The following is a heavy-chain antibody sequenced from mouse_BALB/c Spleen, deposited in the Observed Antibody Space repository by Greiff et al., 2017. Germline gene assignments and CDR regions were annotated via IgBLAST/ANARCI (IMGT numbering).Heavy chain of an antibody. CDR2: INSNGGST. V-gene: IGHV5-6-2*01. J-gene: IGHJ4*01. CDR1: GFTFSSYY. D-gene: IGHD1-1*01. Sequence: EVQLVESGGGLVKLGGSLKLSCAASGFTFSSYYMSWVRQTPEKRLELVAAINSNGGSTYYPDTVKGRFTISRDNAKNTLYLQMSSLKSEDTALYYCARQNYGSSYYYAMDYWGQGTSVTVSS. CDR3: ARQNYGSSYYYAMDY.